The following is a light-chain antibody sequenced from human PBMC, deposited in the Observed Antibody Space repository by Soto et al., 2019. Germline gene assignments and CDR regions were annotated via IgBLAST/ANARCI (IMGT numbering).Light chain of an antibody. CDR3: SSYAGSNNYV. Sequence: QSVLTQPPSASGSPGQSVTIYCTGTSSDVGSYNYVSWYQQHPGKAPKLMIYEVTKRPSGVPDRFSGSKSGNTASLTVSGLQAEDEAEYYCSSYAGSNNYVFGTGTKLTVL. J-gene: IGLJ1*01. V-gene: IGLV2-8*01. CDR1: SSDVGSYNY. CDR2: EVT.